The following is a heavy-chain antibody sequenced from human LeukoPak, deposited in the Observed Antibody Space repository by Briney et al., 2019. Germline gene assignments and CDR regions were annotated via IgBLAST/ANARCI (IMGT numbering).Heavy chain of an antibody. V-gene: IGHV1-69*04. J-gene: IGHJ4*02. D-gene: IGHD4-23*01. CDR3: ARRDYGGSNDY. Sequence: SVKVSCKASGGTFSSYAISWVRQAPGQGLEWMGRIIPIFGIANYAQKFQGRVTITADKSTSTAYTELSSLRSEDTAVYYCARRDYGGSNDYWGQGTLVTVSS. CDR1: GGTFSSYA. CDR2: IIPIFGIA.